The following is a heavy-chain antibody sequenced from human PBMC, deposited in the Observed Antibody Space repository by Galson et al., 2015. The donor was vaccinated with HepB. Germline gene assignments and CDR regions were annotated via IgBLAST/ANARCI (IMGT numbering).Heavy chain of an antibody. D-gene: IGHD2-15*01. Sequence: SLRLSCAASAFSFSNYAMYWFRQSPGKGLEWVAFISYDGGRQYYADSVKGRFTISRDNSENTLFLEMNSLRAEDTAVYFCARDAFGGYCSGGICYPGAYGMDVWGQGTTVTVSS. V-gene: IGHV3-30-3*01. CDR3: ARDAFGGYCSGGICYPGAYGMDV. J-gene: IGHJ6*02. CDR2: ISYDGGRQ. CDR1: AFSFSNYA.